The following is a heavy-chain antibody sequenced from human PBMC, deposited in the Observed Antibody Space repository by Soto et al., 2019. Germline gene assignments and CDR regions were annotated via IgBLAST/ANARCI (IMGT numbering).Heavy chain of an antibody. CDR1: GFTFSSYG. CDR2: ISYDGSNK. Sequence: PGGSLRLSCAASGFTFSSYGMHWVRQAPGKGLEWVAVISYDGSNKYYADSVKGRFTISRDNSKNTLYLQMNSLRAEDTAVYYCAKVTRGYSYGYDYYYGMDVWGQGTTVTVSS. CDR3: AKVTRGYSYGYDYYYGMDV. J-gene: IGHJ6*02. V-gene: IGHV3-30*18. D-gene: IGHD5-18*01.